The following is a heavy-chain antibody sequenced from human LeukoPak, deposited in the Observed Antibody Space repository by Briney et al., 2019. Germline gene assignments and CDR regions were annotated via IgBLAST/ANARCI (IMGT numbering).Heavy chain of an antibody. J-gene: IGHJ4*02. CDR3: AKRTVAPSAFDY. D-gene: IGHD6-13*01. Sequence: GGSLRLSCAASGFTFSSYWMHWVRQAPGKGLVWVSRINTDGSSTSYADSVKGRFTISRDNAKNTLYLQMNSLRAEDTAVYYCAKRTVAPSAFDYWGQGTLVTVSS. CDR2: INTDGSST. CDR1: GFTFSSYW. V-gene: IGHV3-74*01.